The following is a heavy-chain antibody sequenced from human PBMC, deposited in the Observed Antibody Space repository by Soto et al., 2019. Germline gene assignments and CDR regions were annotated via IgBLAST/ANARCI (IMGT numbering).Heavy chain of an antibody. CDR1: GGSISSYY. D-gene: IGHD3-16*01. CDR2: IYYSGST. Sequence: SETLSLTCTVSGGSISSYYWSWIRQPPGKGLEWIGYIYYSGSTNYNPSLKSRVTISVDTSKNQFSLKLSSVTAADTAVYYCARWGQLGGAFDIWGQGTMVTVSS. V-gene: IGHV4-59*08. CDR3: ARWGQLGGAFDI. J-gene: IGHJ3*02.